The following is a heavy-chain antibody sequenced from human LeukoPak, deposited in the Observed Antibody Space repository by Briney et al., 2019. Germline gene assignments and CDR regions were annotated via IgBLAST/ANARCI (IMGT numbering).Heavy chain of an antibody. CDR3: ARATYYYDSSGYYEVFDY. Sequence: SETLSLTCAVYGGSFSGYYWSWIRQPPGKGLEWIGEINHSGSTNYNPSLKSRVTISVDTSKNQFSLKLSSVTAADTAVYYCARATYYYDSSGYYEVFDYWGQGTLVTVSS. J-gene: IGHJ4*02. CDR1: GGSFSGYY. D-gene: IGHD3-22*01. CDR2: INHSGST. V-gene: IGHV4-34*01.